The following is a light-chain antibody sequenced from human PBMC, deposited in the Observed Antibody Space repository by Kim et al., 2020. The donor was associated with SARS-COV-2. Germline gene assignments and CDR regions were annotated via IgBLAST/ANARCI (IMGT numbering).Light chain of an antibody. CDR3: QQYGALTGLT. V-gene: IGKV3-20*01. CDR2: GAS. J-gene: IGKJ4*01. Sequence: EIVLTQSPGTLSLSPGERATLACRASEHITATSLAWYQQKPGRAPRLLIYGASTRVTGVPDRFIGSGYGTAFSLTIRSLEPEDFAVYYCQQYGALTGLTFGGGTKVDIK. CDR1: EHITATS.